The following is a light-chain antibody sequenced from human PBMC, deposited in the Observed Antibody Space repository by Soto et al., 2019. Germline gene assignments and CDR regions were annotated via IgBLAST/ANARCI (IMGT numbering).Light chain of an antibody. CDR1: QSISIY. CDR2: AAS. Sequence: DIQMTQSPSSLSASVGDRVTITCRASQSISIYLNWYQQKPGKAPKPLIYAASTLQSGVPSRFSGSGSGTDFPLTINSLQPEDFASYYCQQSYSTPPWTFGQGTKVEIK. J-gene: IGKJ1*01. V-gene: IGKV1-39*01. CDR3: QQSYSTPPWT.